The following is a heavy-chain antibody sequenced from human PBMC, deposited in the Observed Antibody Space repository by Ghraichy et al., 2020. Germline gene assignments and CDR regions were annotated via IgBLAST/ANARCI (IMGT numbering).Heavy chain of an antibody. CDR3: ARLDCSDTSCYVDY. CDR1: GYTFTSYD. J-gene: IGHJ4*02. V-gene: IGHV1-8*01. D-gene: IGHD2-2*01. CDR2: MNPNSGNT. Sequence: ASVKVSCKASGYTFTSYDINWVRQATGQGLEWMGWMNPNSGNTGYAQKFQGRVTMTRNTSISTAYMELSSLRSEDTAVYYCARLDCSDTSCYVDYWGQGTLVTVSS.